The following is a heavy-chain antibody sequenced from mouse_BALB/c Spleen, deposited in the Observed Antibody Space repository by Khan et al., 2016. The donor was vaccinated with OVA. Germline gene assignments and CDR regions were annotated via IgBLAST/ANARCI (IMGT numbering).Heavy chain of an antibody. J-gene: IGHJ4*01. CDR3: ARWGGYDRDYFMDY. CDR1: GYIFTSYW. V-gene: IGHV1-76*01. D-gene: IGHD2-2*01. CDR2: IYPGTGST. Sequence: QVQLKQSGPELVRPGASVKLSCKTSGYIFTSYWIHWVKQRSGQGLEWIARIYPGTGSTYYNEKFKGKATLTADKSSSTAYMRLSSLKSEDSAVYVCARWGGYDRDYFMDYWGQGTSVTVSS.